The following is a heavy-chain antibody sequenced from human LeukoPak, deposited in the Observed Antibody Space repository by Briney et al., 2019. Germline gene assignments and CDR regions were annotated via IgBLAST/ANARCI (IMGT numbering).Heavy chain of an antibody. CDR1: GGSISSGDYY. J-gene: IGHJ6*03. CDR3: ARGRQDVTMIVVVMTAVSYYLDV. Sequence: PSQTLSLTCTVSGGSISSGDYYWTWIRQTPGKGLEWIGEMNPSGSTNYNPSLKSRVTISVDTSKNQFSLKLSSVTAADTAVYYCARGRQDVTMIVVVMTAVSYYLDVWGKGTTVTVS. V-gene: IGHV4-30-4*08. D-gene: IGHD3-22*01. CDR2: MNPSGST.